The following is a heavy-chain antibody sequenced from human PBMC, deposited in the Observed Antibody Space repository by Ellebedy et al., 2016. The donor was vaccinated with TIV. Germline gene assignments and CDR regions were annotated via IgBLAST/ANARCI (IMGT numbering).Heavy chain of an antibody. Sequence: GESLKISCAASGFTFSDYYMSWIRQAPGKGLEWVSYISSSGSTIYYADSVKGRFTISRDNAKNSLYLQMNSLRAEDTAVYYCARNHIVVVPAAAVMYYFDYWGQGTLVTVSS. V-gene: IGHV3-11*04. CDR1: GFTFSDYY. J-gene: IGHJ4*02. CDR3: ARNHIVVVPAAAVMYYFDY. D-gene: IGHD2-2*01. CDR2: ISSSGSTI.